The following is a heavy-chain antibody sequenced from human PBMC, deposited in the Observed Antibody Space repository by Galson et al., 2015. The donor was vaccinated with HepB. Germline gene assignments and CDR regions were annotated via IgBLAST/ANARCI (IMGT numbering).Heavy chain of an antibody. CDR3: ARTSSSWDYWFDP. Sequence: CKASGYTFTSYGISWVRQAPGQGLEWMGWISAYNGNTNYAQKLQGRVTMTTDTSTSTAYMELRSLRSDDTAVYYCARTSSSWDYWFDPWGQGTLVTVSS. V-gene: IGHV1-18*04. J-gene: IGHJ5*02. CDR1: GYTFTSYG. D-gene: IGHD6-13*01. CDR2: ISAYNGNT.